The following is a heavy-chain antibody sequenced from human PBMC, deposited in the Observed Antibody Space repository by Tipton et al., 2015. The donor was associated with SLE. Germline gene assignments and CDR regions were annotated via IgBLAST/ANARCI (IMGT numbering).Heavy chain of an antibody. D-gene: IGHD1-26*01. CDR2: SYYRGTA. CDR3: ARANGVVGGQVPYWYFEV. V-gene: IGHV4-59*01. CDR1: GGAISDYY. J-gene: IGHJ2*01. Sequence: TLSLTCTVSGGAISDYYWNWIRQSPGKGLEWVGSSYYRGTANYNPSLDSRGTISLDTSKNQVSLRLISVTAADTAVYYCARANGVVGGQVPYWYFEVWGRGTLVSVSS.